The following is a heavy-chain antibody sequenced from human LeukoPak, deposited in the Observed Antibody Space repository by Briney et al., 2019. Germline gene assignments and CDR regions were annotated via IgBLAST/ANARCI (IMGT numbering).Heavy chain of an antibody. CDR2: IYSGGST. D-gene: IGHD6-13*01. Sequence: GGSLSLSCAASGFTVSSNYMSWVRQAPGKGLEWVSVIYSGGSTYYADSVKGRFTISRDNSKNTLYLQMNSLRAEDTAVYYCAREAGAGTVDYWGQGTLVTVSS. CDR3: AREAGAGTVDY. J-gene: IGHJ4*02. V-gene: IGHV3-53*01. CDR1: GFTVSSNY.